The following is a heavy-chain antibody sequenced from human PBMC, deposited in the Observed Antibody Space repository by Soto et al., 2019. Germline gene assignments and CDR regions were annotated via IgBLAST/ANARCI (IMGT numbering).Heavy chain of an antibody. J-gene: IGHJ3*02. CDR3: ARGPYDYIWGSYRHHDAFDI. Sequence: SQTLSLTCAISGDSVSSNSAAWNWIRQSPSRGLEWLGRTYYRSKWYNDYAVSVKSRITINPDTSKNQFSLQLNSVTPDDTAVYYCARGPYDYIWGSYRHHDAFDIWGQGTMVTVSS. CDR1: GDSVSSNSAA. V-gene: IGHV6-1*01. D-gene: IGHD3-16*02. CDR2: TYYRSKWYN.